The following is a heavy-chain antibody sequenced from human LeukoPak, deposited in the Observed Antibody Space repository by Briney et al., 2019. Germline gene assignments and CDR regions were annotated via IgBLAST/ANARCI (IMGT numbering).Heavy chain of an antibody. Sequence: PPETLSLTCSVSGGSLSGYHWTWIRQPAGKGLEWIGRIYTNGNTNFNSSLRGRITMSVDTSKNQFSLNLNSVTAADTAVYYCARDVIIRSGGIATTSYFDYWDQGALVTVSA. CDR2: IYTNGNT. J-gene: IGHJ4*02. D-gene: IGHD3-16*01. CDR1: GGSLSGYH. CDR3: ARDVIIRSGGIATTSYFDY. V-gene: IGHV4-4*07.